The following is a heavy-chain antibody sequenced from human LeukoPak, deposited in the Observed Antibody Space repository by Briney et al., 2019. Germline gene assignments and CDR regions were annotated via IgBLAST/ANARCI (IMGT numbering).Heavy chain of an antibody. CDR3: ARGVWAYHFWSSPTYFDY. D-gene: IGHD3-3*01. V-gene: IGHV4-4*02. J-gene: IGHJ4*02. Sequence: SETLSLTCAVSGGSISSSNWWSWVRQPPGKGLQWIGGIYHSGSTNYNPSLKSRVTISVDKSKSQFSLNPTSVTAADTAVYYCARGVWAYHFWSSPTYFDYWGQGSLVTVSS. CDR1: GGSISSSNW. CDR2: IYHSGST.